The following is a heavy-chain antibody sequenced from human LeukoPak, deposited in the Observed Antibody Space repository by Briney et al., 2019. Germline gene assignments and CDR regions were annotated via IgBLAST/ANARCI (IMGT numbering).Heavy chain of an antibody. CDR1: GFTFSSYG. J-gene: IGHJ4*02. V-gene: IGHV3-33*01. D-gene: IGHD3-22*01. Sequence: GGSLRLSCAASGFTFSSYGMHWVRQAPGKGLEWVAVIWYDGSNKYYADSVKGRFTISRDNSKNTLYLQMNSLRAEDTAVYYCARAYKPYYYDSSGLAPNYWGQGTLVTVSS. CDR3: ARAYKPYYYDSSGLAPNY. CDR2: IWYDGSNK.